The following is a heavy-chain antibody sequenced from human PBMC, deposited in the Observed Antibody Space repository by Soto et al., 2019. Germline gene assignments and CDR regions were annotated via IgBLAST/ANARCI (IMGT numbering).Heavy chain of an antibody. D-gene: IGHD4-17*01. CDR1: RFTFSSYW. CDR3: ASLYDSGDFLPGY. J-gene: IGHJ4*02. CDR2: IRQDGSEK. Sequence: PGGSLRLSCAASRFTFSSYWMSWVRQPPGKGLEWVANIRQDGSEKYYVDSVKGRFTISRDNARNSLYLQMNSLRTEDTAVYYCASLYDSGDFLPGYWGQGTLVTVSS. V-gene: IGHV3-7*03.